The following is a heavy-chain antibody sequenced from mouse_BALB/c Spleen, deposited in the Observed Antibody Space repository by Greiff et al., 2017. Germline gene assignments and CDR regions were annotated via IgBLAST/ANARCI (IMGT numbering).Heavy chain of an antibody. J-gene: IGHJ4*01. Sequence: QVQLQQSGAELVKPGASVKLSCKASGYTFTNYWLGWVKQRPGHGLEWIGDIYPGGGYTNYNEKFKGKATLTADTSSSTAYMQLSSLTSEDSAVYFCARGVTTATSYYYAMDYWGQGTSVTVSS. V-gene: IGHV1-63*02. D-gene: IGHD1-2*01. CDR1: GYTFTNYW. CDR2: IYPGGGYT. CDR3: ARGVTTATSYYYAMDY.